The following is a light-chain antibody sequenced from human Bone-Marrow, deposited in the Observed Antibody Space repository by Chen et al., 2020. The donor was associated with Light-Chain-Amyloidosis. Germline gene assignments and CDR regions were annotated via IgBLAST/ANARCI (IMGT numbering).Light chain of an antibody. Sequence: QSALTQPASVSGSPGQSITISCTGTSSDVGSYNLVSWYQQHPGKAPKLMIYEVSKRPPGVSNRVSGSTSGNTAALTISGLQAEDEADYYCCSYAGSSTYVVFGGGTPLTVL. CDR3: CSYAGSSTYVV. CDR2: EVS. J-gene: IGLJ2*01. CDR1: SSDVGSYNL. V-gene: IGLV2-23*02.